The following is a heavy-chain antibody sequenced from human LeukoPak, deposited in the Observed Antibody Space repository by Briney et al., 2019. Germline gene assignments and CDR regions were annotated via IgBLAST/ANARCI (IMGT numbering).Heavy chain of an antibody. Sequence: ASVKVSCKASGGTFSSYAISWVRQAPGQGLEWMGWISAYNGNTDYPQKLQGRVTVTTDTSTSTAYMELRSLRSDDTAVYYCAREGSVSFDYWGQGTLVTVSS. D-gene: IGHD4-17*01. CDR2: ISAYNGNT. CDR3: AREGSVSFDY. CDR1: GGTFSSYA. J-gene: IGHJ4*02. V-gene: IGHV1-18*01.